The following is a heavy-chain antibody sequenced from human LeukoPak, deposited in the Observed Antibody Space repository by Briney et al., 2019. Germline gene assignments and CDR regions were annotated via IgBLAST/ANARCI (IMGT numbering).Heavy chain of an antibody. Sequence: GGSLRLSCAASGFTFSNAWMSWVRQAPGKGLEWVSYISSSSSTIYYADSVKGRFTISRDNAKNSLYLQMNSLRAEDTAVYYCARASGGNGYNPDYWGQGTLVTVSS. CDR3: ARASGGNGYNPDY. CDR1: GFTFSNAW. CDR2: ISSSSSTI. V-gene: IGHV3-48*01. D-gene: IGHD5-24*01. J-gene: IGHJ4*02.